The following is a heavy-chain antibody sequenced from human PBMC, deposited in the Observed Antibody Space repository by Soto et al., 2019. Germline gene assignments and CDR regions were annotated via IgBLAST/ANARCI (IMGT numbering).Heavy chain of an antibody. Sequence: PGGSLRLSCAASGFTFSSYEMNWVRQAPGKGLEWVSYISSSGSTIYYADSVKGRFTISRDNAKNSLYLQMNSLRAEDTAVYYCAREGIAAALDYWGQGTLVTVSS. V-gene: IGHV3-48*03. CDR3: AREGIAAALDY. J-gene: IGHJ4*02. CDR2: ISSSGSTI. D-gene: IGHD6-13*01. CDR1: GFTFSSYE.